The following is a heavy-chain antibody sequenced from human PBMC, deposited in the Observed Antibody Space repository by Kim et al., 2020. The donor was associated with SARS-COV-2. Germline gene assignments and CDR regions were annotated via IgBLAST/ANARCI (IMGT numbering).Heavy chain of an antibody. V-gene: IGHV1-69*13. D-gene: IGHD2-21*02. Sequence: SVKVSCKASGGTFSSYAISWVRQAPGQGLEWMGGIIPIFGTANYAQKFQGRVTITADESTSTAYMELSSLRSEDTAVYYCAGGYCGGDCYPPENRADHAFDIWGQGTMVTVSS. CDR1: GGTFSSYA. J-gene: IGHJ3*02. CDR2: IIPIFGTA. CDR3: AGGYCGGDCYPPENRADHAFDI.